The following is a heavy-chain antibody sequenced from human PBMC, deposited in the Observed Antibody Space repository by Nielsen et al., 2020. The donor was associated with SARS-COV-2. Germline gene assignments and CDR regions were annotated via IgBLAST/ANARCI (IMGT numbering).Heavy chain of an antibody. CDR3: AKVLYTSEWEPTIHGMDV. CDR2: ISGSGGGA. D-gene: IGHD1-14*01. V-gene: IGHV3-23*01. J-gene: IGHJ6*02. CDR1: GFTFSDYA. Sequence: GGSLRLSCAASGFTFSDYAMTWVRQAPGKGLEWVATISGSGGGAYYADSLKGRFSISRDNSKSTLYLQMNSLRGEDTALYYCAKVLYTSEWEPTIHGMDVWGQGTPVTVSS.